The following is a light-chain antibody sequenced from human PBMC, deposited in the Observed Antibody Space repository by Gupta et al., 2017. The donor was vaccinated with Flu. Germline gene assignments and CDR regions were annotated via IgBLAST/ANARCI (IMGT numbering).Light chain of an antibody. Sequence: SITISCTGTSRDVGSYNDVSWYQQQPGKAPKLMIYEVSDRPAGVSNRCSGSKSGNTASLTISGLQAEDEADYYCSSYTSSNTHVFGTGTMVTVL. CDR1: SRDVGSYND. CDR2: EVS. CDR3: SSYTSSNTHV. V-gene: IGLV2-14*01. J-gene: IGLJ1*01.